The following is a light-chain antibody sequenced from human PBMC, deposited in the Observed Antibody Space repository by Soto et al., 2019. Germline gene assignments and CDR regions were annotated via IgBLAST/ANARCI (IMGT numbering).Light chain of an antibody. CDR2: GAS. CDR3: QQYNNWPPYT. V-gene: IGKV3-15*01. Sequence: EMVMTQSPATLSGSPGDRATVACRASQSISSNLAWYQHKPGQAPRLLIYGASTRATGIPDRFSGSGSGAEFTLTISNLQSEDFAVYYCQQYNNWPPYTFGQGTKLEIK. J-gene: IGKJ2*01. CDR1: QSISSN.